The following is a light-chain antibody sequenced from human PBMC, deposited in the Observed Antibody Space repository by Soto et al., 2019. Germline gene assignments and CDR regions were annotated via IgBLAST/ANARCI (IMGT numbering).Light chain of an antibody. Sequence: QSVLTQPPSVSGAPGQRGTISCTGSSSNIGSGYDVHWYQQLLGTAPKLLVYGNGSRPSGVPDRFSASKSGTSASLAITGLQAEDEAYYFCQSYDNSLSAVVFGGGTKLTVL. J-gene: IGLJ2*01. CDR1: SSNIGSGYD. V-gene: IGLV1-40*01. CDR3: QSYDNSLSAVV. CDR2: GNG.